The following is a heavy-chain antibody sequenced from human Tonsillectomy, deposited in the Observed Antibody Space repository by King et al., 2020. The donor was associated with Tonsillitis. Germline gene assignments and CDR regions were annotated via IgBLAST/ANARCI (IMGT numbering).Heavy chain of an antibody. CDR1: GFTFNDCG. Sequence: VQLVESGGGVVQPGRSLRLSCAASGFTFNDCGMHWVRQAPGKGLDWGAAISYDGRDKDYGESVRGRFTISRDNSRNTLYLQLNSLRAYDTAVFYCAKEGGAQYCSSATCSADYWGQGTLVTVSS. J-gene: IGHJ4*02. CDR3: AKEGGAQYCSSATCSADY. D-gene: IGHD2-2*01. CDR2: ISYDGRDK. V-gene: IGHV3-30*18.